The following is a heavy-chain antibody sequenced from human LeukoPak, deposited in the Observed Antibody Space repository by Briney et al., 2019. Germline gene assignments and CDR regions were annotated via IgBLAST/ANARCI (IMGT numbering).Heavy chain of an antibody. CDR1: GFTFSNAW. D-gene: IGHD3-22*01. CDR2: IKSKTGGGTT. J-gene: IGHJ4*02. V-gene: IGHV3-15*01. CDR3: TTDPSQNYYDSSGVFDY. Sequence: PGGSLRLSCAASGFTFSNAWMSWVRQAPGKGLEWVGRIKSKTGGGTTDYAAPVKGRSTISRDDSQHTLYLQLNSLKTEDTAVYSCTTDPSQNYYDSSGVFDYWGQGTLVTVSS.